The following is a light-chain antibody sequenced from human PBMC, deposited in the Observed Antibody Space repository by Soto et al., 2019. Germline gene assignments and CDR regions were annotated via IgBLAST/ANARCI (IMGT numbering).Light chain of an antibody. CDR3: QQYNSYL. CDR1: QNVGNW. CDR2: DAS. Sequence: DIQMTQSPSTLSASVGDRVTITCRASQNVGNWLAWYQQKPGKAPKLLIYDASSLQSGVPSRFSGSGSGTEFTFSISGPEPDDFATYYCQQYNSYLFGPGTKLDIK. V-gene: IGKV1-5*01. J-gene: IGKJ3*01.